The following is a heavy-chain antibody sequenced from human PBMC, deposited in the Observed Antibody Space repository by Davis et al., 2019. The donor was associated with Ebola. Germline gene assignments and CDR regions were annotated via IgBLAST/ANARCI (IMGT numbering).Heavy chain of an antibody. CDR1: GFTFDAYA. CDR2: ISWNSDSI. CDR3: AKGRTIPLALDF. J-gene: IGHJ4*02. D-gene: IGHD2-21*01. Sequence: SLKISCAASGFTFDAYAMHWVRQAPGKGLEWVSGISWNSDSIVYADSVKGRFTISRDNAKNSLYLQMNSLRGEDTALYYCAKGRTIPLALDFWGQGTLVTVSS. V-gene: IGHV3-9*01.